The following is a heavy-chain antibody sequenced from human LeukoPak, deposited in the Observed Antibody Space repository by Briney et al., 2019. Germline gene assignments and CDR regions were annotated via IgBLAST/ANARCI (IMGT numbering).Heavy chain of an antibody. CDR2: ISYDGSNK. CDR1: GFTFSSYG. D-gene: IGHD2-2*01. Sequence: GGSLRLSCAASGFTFSSYGMHWVRQAPGKGLEWVAVISYDGSNKYYADSVKGRFTISRDNTKNSLYLQMNSLRAEDTAVYYCARVGYCSTTSCYWRAFDYWGQGTLVTVSS. V-gene: IGHV3-30*03. CDR3: ARVGYCSTTSCYWRAFDY. J-gene: IGHJ4*02.